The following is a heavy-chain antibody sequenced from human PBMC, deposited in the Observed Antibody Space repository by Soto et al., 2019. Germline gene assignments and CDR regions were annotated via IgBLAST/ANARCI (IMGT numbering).Heavy chain of an antibody. CDR2: MNPNSGNT. Sequence: GASVKASSKASGYTFTSYDINWVRQATGQGLAWMGWMNPNSGNTGYAQKFQGRVTMTRNTSISTAYMELSSLRSEDTAVDYCAAEIELYGMDVWCQGTRVTVSS. V-gene: IGHV1-8*01. CDR3: AAEIELYGMDV. CDR1: GYTFTSYD. D-gene: IGHD5-18*01. J-gene: IGHJ6*02.